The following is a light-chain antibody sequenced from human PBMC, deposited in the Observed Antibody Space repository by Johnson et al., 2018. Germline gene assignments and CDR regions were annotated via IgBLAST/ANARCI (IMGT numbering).Light chain of an antibody. CDR2: ENN. CDR1: SSNIGNNY. J-gene: IGLJ1*01. V-gene: IGLV1-51*02. Sequence: QSVLTQPPSVSAAPGQKVTISCSGSSSNIGNNYVSWYQQLPGTAPKLLIYENNKRPSGIPDRFSGSKSGTPATLVITGLQTGDEADYYCGTWDSSLSAGNVFGTGTKSTVL. CDR3: GTWDSSLSAGNV.